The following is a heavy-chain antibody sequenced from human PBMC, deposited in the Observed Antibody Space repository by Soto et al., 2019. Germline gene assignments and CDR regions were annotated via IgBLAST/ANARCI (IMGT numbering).Heavy chain of an antibody. D-gene: IGHD2-21*02. Sequence: GGSLRLSCAASGFTFSSYAMSWVRQAPGKGLEWVSAISGSGGSTYYADSVKGRFTISRDNSKNTLYLQMNSLRAEDTAVYYWAKKVRGLVVVTALPFDYWGQGTLVTVSS. J-gene: IGHJ4*02. CDR1: GFTFSSYA. CDR3: AKKVRGLVVVTALPFDY. CDR2: ISGSGGST. V-gene: IGHV3-23*01.